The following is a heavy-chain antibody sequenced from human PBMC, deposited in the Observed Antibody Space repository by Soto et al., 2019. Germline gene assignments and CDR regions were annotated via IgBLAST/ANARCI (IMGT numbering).Heavy chain of an antibody. Sequence: EVQLVESGGGLVKPGGSLRLSCAASGFTFSSYSMNWVRQAPGKRLEWVSSISSSSSYIYYADSVQGRFTITRDNAKNSLYLQMNSLRAEATAVYYCARVSSWYGGWFDPCGQRTLVTVSS. CDR1: GFTFSSYS. D-gene: IGHD6-13*01. V-gene: IGHV3-21*01. CDR2: ISSSSSYI. CDR3: ARVSSWYGGWFDP. J-gene: IGHJ5*02.